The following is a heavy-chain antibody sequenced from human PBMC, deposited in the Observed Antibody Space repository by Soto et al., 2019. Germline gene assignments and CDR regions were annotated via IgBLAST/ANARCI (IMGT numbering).Heavy chain of an antibody. Sequence: GESLKISCKGSGYSFTSYWIVWVRQMPGKGLEWMGIIYPGDSDTRYSPSFQGQVTISADKSISTAYLQWSSLKASDTAMYYCARLGKVDTAMDYYYYYYGMDVWGQGTTVTVSS. CDR3: ARLGKVDTAMDYYYYYYGMDV. CDR1: GYSFTSYW. J-gene: IGHJ6*02. V-gene: IGHV5-51*01. CDR2: IYPGDSDT. D-gene: IGHD5-18*01.